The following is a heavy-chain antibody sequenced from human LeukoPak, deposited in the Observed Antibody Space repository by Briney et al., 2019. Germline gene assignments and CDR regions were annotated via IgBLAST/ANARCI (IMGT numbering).Heavy chain of an antibody. CDR1: GYTFTAYY. CDR3: ARPGDSSSWLNFDY. Sequence: ASVKVPCKASGYTFTAYYLHWVRQAPGQGLEWMGWINPNSGGTNYAQKFQGRVTMTRDTSISTAYMELTRLRSDDTAVYYCARPGDSSSWLNFDYWGQGTLVTVSS. CDR2: INPNSGGT. V-gene: IGHV1-2*02. J-gene: IGHJ4*02. D-gene: IGHD6-13*01.